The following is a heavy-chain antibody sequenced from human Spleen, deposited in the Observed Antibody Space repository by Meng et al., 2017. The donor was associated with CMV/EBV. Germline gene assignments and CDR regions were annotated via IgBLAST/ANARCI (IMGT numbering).Heavy chain of an antibody. CDR2: IKQDGSEA. J-gene: IGHJ4*02. D-gene: IGHD2-2*02. Sequence: GESLKISCAASGFTFSMYWMTWVRQTPGKGLEWVANIKQDGSEASYVDSVKGRFTISRDNAKNSLYLQMNSLRAEDTAVYYCARIPMDYWGQGTVVTVSS. CDR1: GFTFSMYW. CDR3: ARIPMDY. V-gene: IGHV3-7*01.